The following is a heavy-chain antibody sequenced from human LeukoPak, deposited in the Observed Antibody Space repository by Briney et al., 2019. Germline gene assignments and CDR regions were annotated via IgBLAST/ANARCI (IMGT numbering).Heavy chain of an antibody. V-gene: IGHV3-33*01. Sequence: GGSLRLSCAAPGFTFSSYGMHWVRQAPGKGLGWVAVIWYDGSNKYYADSVKGRFTISRDNSKNTLYLQMNSLRAEDTAVYYCARGGGSSSWYTWLDYWGQGTLVTVSS. CDR3: ARGGGSSSWYTWLDY. J-gene: IGHJ4*02. CDR1: GFTFSSYG. D-gene: IGHD6-13*01. CDR2: IWYDGSNK.